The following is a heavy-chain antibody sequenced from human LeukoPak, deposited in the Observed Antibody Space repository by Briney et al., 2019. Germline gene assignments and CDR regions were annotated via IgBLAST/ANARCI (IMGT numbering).Heavy chain of an antibody. CDR3: ARDSLYCSSTSCYSDAFDL. V-gene: IGHV3-21*01. Sequence: GGSLRLSCAASGFTFSSYSMNWVRQAPGKGLEWVSSISSTSSYIYYADSVKGRFTISRDNAKNSLYLQMNSLRAEDTAVYYCARDSLYCSSTSCYSDAFDLWGQGTMVTVSS. CDR1: GFTFSSYS. CDR2: ISSTSSYI. D-gene: IGHD2-2*02. J-gene: IGHJ3*01.